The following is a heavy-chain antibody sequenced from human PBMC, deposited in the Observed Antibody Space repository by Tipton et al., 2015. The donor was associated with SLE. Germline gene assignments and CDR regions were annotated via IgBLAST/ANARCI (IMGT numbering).Heavy chain of an antibody. V-gene: IGHV3-48*03. D-gene: IGHD3-22*01. Sequence: SLRLSCVVSGFTLNTYDIHWVRQSPGKGLEWVAKITTNGIDKYSDSMKGRLTISRDNARGAVYLQMTSLRVEDTSVYYCATDYYDSSGYPTFFDYWGQGTLVTVSS. CDR2: ITTNGIDK. CDR3: ATDYYDSSGYPTFFDY. CDR1: GFTLNTYD. J-gene: IGHJ4*02.